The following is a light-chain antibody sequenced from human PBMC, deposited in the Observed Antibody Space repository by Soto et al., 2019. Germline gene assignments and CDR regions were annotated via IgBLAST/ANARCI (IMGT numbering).Light chain of an antibody. CDR2: DAF. V-gene: IGKV3D-15*01. J-gene: IGKJ4*01. CDR1: QNVKTR. Sequence: EKVMTQSPATLSVSPGERATLSCRASQNVKTRLAWYQQKPGQAPRLLIFDAFTRATGIPARFSGSASGTDFTLTISSLQSEDSAVYYCQRHEEWPLTFGGGTKVEIK. CDR3: QRHEEWPLT.